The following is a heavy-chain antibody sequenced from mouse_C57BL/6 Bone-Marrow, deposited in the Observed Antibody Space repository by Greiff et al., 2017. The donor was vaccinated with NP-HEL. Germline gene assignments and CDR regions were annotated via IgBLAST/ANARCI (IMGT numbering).Heavy chain of an antibody. V-gene: IGHV5-4*03. Sequence: EVKLLESGGGLVKPGGSLKLSCAASGFTFSSYAMSWVRQTPEKRLEWVATISDGGSYTYYPDNVKGRFTISRDNAKNNLYLQMSHLKSEDTAMYYCARVYGNFDVWGTGTTVTVSS. CDR1: GFTFSSYA. J-gene: IGHJ1*03. CDR2: ISDGGSYT. CDR3: ARVYGNFDV. D-gene: IGHD2-1*01.